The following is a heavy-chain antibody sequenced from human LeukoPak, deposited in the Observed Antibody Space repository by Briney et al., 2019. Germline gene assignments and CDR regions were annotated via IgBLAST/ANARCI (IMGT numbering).Heavy chain of an antibody. D-gene: IGHD2-21*02. Sequence: PGGSLRLSCAASGFTFSSYEMNWVRQAPGKGLEWVSYISSSGSTIYYADSVKGRFTISRDNSKNTLYLQMNSLRAEDTAVYYCARDQHIVVVTAIVDYWGQGTLVTVSS. J-gene: IGHJ4*02. CDR1: GFTFSSYE. V-gene: IGHV3-48*03. CDR2: ISSSGSTI. CDR3: ARDQHIVVVTAIVDY.